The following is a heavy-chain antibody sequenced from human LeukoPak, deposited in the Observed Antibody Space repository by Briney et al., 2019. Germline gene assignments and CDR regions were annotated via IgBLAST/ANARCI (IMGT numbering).Heavy chain of an antibody. CDR2: IYYSGST. J-gene: IGHJ3*02. CDR3: ARDRSREDSFDI. D-gene: IGHD1-26*01. CDR1: GGSLSSSSYY. V-gene: IGHV4-39*07. Sequence: SETLSLTCTVSGGSLSSSSYYWGWIRQPPGKGLEWIGSIYYSGSTYYNPSLKSRVTISVDRSKNQFSLKLSAVTAAVTAVYYCARDRSREDSFDIWGQGTMVTVSS.